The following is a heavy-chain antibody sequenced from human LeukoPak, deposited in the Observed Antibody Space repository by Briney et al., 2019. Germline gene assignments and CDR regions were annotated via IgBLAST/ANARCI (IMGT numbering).Heavy chain of an antibody. V-gene: IGHV3-30*18. J-gene: IGHJ3*02. CDR1: GFTFSSYG. Sequence: PGRSLRLSCAASGFTFSSYGMHWVRQAPGKGLEWVAVISYDGSNKYYADSVKGRFTISRDNSKNTLYLQMNSLRAEDTAVYYCAKVGDYDAFDIWGQGTMVTVSS. CDR3: AKVGDYDAFDI. CDR2: ISYDGSNK. D-gene: IGHD4-17*01.